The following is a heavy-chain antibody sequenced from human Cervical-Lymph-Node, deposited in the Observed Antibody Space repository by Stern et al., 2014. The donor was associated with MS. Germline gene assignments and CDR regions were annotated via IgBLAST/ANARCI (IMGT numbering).Heavy chain of an antibody. CDR1: GYSFNIYW. Sequence: VQLLQPGAEVKKPGESLTISCKGFGYSFNIYWIAWVRQRPGKGLEWMGIIYPDDSDTGYSPSFQGQVTFSVDKSISTAYLQWSSLKPSDTATYFCARRGMDVWGQGTSVTVSS. CDR2: IYPDDSDT. V-gene: IGHV5-51*01. CDR3: ARRGMDV. J-gene: IGHJ6*02.